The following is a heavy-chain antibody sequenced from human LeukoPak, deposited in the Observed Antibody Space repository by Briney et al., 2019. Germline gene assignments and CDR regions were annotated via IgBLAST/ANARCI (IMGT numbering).Heavy chain of an antibody. V-gene: IGHV3-48*03. CDR1: GFTFSNYE. D-gene: IGHD4/OR15-4a*01. J-gene: IGHJ4*02. CDR3: ARKGAFVDY. Sequence: GRSLRLSCAASGFTFSNYEMNWVRQAPGKGLEWVSYISSSGSTIYYADSVKGRLTISRDNAKNSLYLQMNSLRAEDTAVYYCARKGAFVDYWGQGTLVTVSS. CDR2: ISSSGSTI.